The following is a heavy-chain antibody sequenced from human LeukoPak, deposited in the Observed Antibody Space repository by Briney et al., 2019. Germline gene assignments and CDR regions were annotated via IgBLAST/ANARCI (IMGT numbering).Heavy chain of an antibody. J-gene: IGHJ4*02. CDR2: ISGGDNNT. CDR3: AKSPYDH. V-gene: IGHV3-23*01. CDR1: GFTFNSYA. Sequence: GGSLRLSCAASGFTFNSYAMSWVRQAPGKGLEWVSTISGGDNNTYYADSVKGRSTISRNNSKNTVYLQVNSLRADDTAVYYCAKSPYDHWGQGTLVTVSS.